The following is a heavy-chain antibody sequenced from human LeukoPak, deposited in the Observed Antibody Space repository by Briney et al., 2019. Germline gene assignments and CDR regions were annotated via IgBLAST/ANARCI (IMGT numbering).Heavy chain of an antibody. Sequence: SETLSLTCAVYGGSFSGYYWSWIRQPPGKGLEWIGEINHSGSTNYNPSLKSRVTISVDTSKNQFSLKLSSVTAADTAVYYCASGGSGWYSDWGQGTLVTVSS. D-gene: IGHD6-19*01. J-gene: IGHJ4*02. CDR3: ASGGSGWYSD. CDR1: GGSFSGYY. CDR2: INHSGST. V-gene: IGHV4-34*01.